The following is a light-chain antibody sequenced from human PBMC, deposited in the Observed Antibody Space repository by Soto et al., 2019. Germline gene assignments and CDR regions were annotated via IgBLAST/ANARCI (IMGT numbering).Light chain of an antibody. CDR1: QDISNY. V-gene: IGKV1-33*01. CDR2: DAS. Sequence: DIQMTQSPSSLSASVGDRFTITCQASQDISNYLNWYQQKPGKAAKLLIYDASNLETGVPSRFSGSGSGTDFTFTISSLQPEDIATYYCQQYDNLPFTFGPGTKVDIK. J-gene: IGKJ3*01. CDR3: QQYDNLPFT.